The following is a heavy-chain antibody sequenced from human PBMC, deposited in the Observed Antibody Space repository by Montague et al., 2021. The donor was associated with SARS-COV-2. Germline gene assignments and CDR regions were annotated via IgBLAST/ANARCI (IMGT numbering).Heavy chain of an antibody. Sequence: SETLSLTCTVSGGSISSYYWNWIRQSPGGGLEWIGYIYYSGSTKXNPSFKSRVTMLVDTSKRQMSLRLNSVTAADTAVYYCAGDRGRFWHFDLWGRGTLVTVSS. CDR1: GGSISSYY. D-gene: IGHD5-12*01. CDR3: AGDRGRFWHFDL. J-gene: IGHJ2*01. CDR2: IYYSGST. V-gene: IGHV4-59*01.